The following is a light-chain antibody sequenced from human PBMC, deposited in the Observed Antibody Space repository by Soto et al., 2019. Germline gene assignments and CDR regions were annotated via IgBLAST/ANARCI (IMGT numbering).Light chain of an antibody. Sequence: QSALTQPASVSGSPGQSITISCTGTSSDVGGYNYVSWYQQHPGEAPKRMIYEVSNRPSGVSNRFSGSKSGNTASLTISGLQAEDEADYYCSSYTSSSIVVFGGGTKLTVL. CDR3: SSYTSSSIVV. CDR1: SSDVGGYNY. V-gene: IGLV2-14*01. J-gene: IGLJ2*01. CDR2: EVS.